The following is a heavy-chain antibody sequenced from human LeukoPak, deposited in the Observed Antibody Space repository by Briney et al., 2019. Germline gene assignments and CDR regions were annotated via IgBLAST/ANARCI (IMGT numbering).Heavy chain of an antibody. J-gene: IGHJ3*02. V-gene: IGHV4-59*12. CDR1: GGSLTNYF. D-gene: IGHD4-17*01. CDR2: IHSSGST. CDR3: ARDRSTVTPPQPDAFDI. Sequence: PSETLSLTCTVSGGSLTNYFWSWIRQPPGTGLEWIGYIHSSGSTNYNPSFKSRVTTSVDTSKNQFYLNLNSETAADTAVYFCARDRSTVTPPQPDAFDIWGQGTMVTVSS.